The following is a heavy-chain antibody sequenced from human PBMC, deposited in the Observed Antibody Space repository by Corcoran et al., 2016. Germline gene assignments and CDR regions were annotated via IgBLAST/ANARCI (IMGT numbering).Heavy chain of an antibody. V-gene: IGHV1-46*01. CDR2: INPRGGST. CDR3: ARDRHSSGWSPTNTFDY. CDR1: GYTFTSYY. J-gene: IGHJ4*02. Sequence: QVQLVQSGAEVKKPGASVKVSCKASGYTFTSYYMHWVRQAPGQGLEWMGIINPRGGSTSYAQKFQGRVTMTRDTSTSTAYMELSSLRSEDTAVYYCARDRHSSGWSPTNTFDYGGEGTLVTVSS. D-gene: IGHD6-19*01.